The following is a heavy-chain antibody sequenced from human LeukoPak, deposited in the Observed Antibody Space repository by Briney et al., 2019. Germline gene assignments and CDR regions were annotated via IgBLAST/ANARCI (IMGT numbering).Heavy chain of an antibody. J-gene: IGHJ6*02. V-gene: IGHV4-34*01. Sequence: KASETLSLTCAVYGGSFSGYYWSWIRQPPGKGLEWIGEINHSGSTNYNPSLKSRVTISVDTSKNQSSLKLSSVTAADTAVYYCARPKSGLYGMDVWGQGTTVTVSS. CDR3: ARPKSGLYGMDV. CDR2: INHSGST. CDR1: GGSFSGYY.